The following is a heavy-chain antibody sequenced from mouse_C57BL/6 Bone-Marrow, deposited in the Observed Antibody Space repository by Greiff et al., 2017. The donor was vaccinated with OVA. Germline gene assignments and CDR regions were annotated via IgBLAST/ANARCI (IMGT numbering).Heavy chain of an antibody. J-gene: IGHJ2*01. CDR2: INPNNGGT. D-gene: IGHD1-1*01. Sequence: VQLQQSGPELVKPGASVKISCKASGYTFTDYYMNWVKQSHGKSLEWIGDINPNNGGTSYNQKFKGKATLTVDKYSSTADMKLRSLTSEDSAVYSGARYYDSSSPYYFDYWGQGTTLTVSS. CDR1: GYTFTDYY. V-gene: IGHV1-26*01. CDR3: ARYYDSSSPYYFDY.